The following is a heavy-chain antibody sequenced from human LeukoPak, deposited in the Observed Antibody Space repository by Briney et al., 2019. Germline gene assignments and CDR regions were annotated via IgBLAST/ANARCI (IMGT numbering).Heavy chain of an antibody. V-gene: IGHV1-69*01. J-gene: IGHJ4*02. CDR1: GGTFSSYA. CDR3: ATDEGGGYNQWDY. D-gene: IGHD5-24*01. CDR2: IIPIFGTA. Sequence: ASVKVSCQASGGTFSSYAISWVRQAPGQGLEWMGGIIPIFGTANYAQKFQGRVTITADESTSTAYMELSSLRSEDTAVYYCATDEGGGYNQWDYWGQGTLVTVSS.